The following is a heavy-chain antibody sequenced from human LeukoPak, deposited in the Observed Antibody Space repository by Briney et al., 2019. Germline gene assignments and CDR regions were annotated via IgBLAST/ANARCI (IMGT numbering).Heavy chain of an antibody. V-gene: IGHV4-30-4*01. CDR3: ARPQGSLLGAFDI. J-gene: IGHJ3*02. Sequence: SQTLSLTCNVSGGSISSGDYYWSWIRQPPGKGLEWIGYIYYSGNSYYNPSLKSRLTISVDTSKNQFSLKLSSVTAADTAVYYCARPQGSLLGAFDIWGQGTMVTVSS. CDR2: IYYSGNS. CDR1: GGSISSGDYY. D-gene: IGHD3-16*02.